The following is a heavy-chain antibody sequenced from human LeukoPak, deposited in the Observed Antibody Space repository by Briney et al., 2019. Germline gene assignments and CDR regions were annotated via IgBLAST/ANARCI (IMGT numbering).Heavy chain of an antibody. J-gene: IGHJ4*02. Sequence: GGSLRLSCATSGFNFRNYNMNWVRQAPGKGLDWVSSISSSSSYIYYADSVKGRFTISRDNSKNTLYLQMNSLRAEDTAVYYCAKDLGVWFGELGSSTPDYWGQGTLVTVS. CDR1: GFNFRNYN. D-gene: IGHD3-10*01. V-gene: IGHV3-21*04. CDR2: ISSSSSYI. CDR3: AKDLGVWFGELGSSTPDY.